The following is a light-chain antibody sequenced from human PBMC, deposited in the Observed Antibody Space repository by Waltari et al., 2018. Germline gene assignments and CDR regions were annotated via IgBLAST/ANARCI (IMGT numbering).Light chain of an antibody. CDR3: QQYFGTSTFI. J-gene: IGKJ3*01. V-gene: IGKV4-1*01. Sequence: DIVMTQSPRSLSLSLGERATINCKSSQSVLNSCNNKNCLAWYQQKPGQPPKLLIYWESTRRSGVPDRFSGSGDGTDFTLTISSLQAEDVAVYYCQQYFGTSTFIFGPGTKVDIK. CDR1: QSVLNSCNNKNC. CDR2: WES.